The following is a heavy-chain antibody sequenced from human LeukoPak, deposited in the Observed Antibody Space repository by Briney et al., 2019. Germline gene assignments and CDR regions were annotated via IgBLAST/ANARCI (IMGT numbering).Heavy chain of an antibody. CDR3: ARDPYYYDSSGYYPGPNYFDY. CDR1: GYTFTGYY. CDR2: INPNSGGT. V-gene: IGHV1-2*02. D-gene: IGHD3-22*01. J-gene: IGHJ4*02. Sequence: ASVKVSCKASGYTFTGYYMHWVRQAPGQGLEWMGWINPNSGGTNYAQKFQGRVTMTRDTSISTAYMELSRLRSDDTAVYYCARDPYYYDSSGYYPGPNYFDYWGQGTLVTVSS.